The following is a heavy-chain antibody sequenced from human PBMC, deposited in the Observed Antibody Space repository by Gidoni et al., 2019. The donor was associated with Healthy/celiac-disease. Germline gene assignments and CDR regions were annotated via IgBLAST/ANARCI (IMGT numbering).Heavy chain of an antibody. Sequence: RFTISSDNSKNTLYLQMNSLRAEDTAVYYCAKDLISLVEGSYYGMDVWGQGTTVTVSS. J-gene: IGHJ6*02. V-gene: IGHV3-30*02. CDR3: AKDLISLVEGSYYGMDV. D-gene: IGHD2-15*01.